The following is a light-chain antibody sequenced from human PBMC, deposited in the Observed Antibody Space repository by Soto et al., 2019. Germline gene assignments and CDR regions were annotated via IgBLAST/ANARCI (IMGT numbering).Light chain of an antibody. CDR3: QQYYSTPRT. J-gene: IGKJ1*01. CDR2: WAS. Sequence: IVMTESPDSLAVSLGARATINCKSSQSVLYSSNNKNYLAWYQQKPGQPPKLLIYWASTRESGVPDRFSGSGSGTDFTLTISSLQAEDVAVYYCQQYYSTPRTFGQGTKVDIK. V-gene: IGKV4-1*01. CDR1: QSVLYSSNNKNY.